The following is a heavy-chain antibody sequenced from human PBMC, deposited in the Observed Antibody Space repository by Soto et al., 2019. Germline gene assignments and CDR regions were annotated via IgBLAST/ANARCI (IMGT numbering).Heavy chain of an antibody. D-gene: IGHD6-19*01. V-gene: IGHV3-23*01. CDR1: GFMFSSYA. CDR2: ISGSGTST. Sequence: GGSLRLSCAASGFMFSSYAMSWVRQAPGKGLEWISAISGSGTSTYYADSVKGRFTISRDNSKKKLYLQMNSLRTEDTAVYYCANTNPLAVTAAQWYYYGMDVWGQGTTVTVSS. CDR3: ANTNPLAVTAAQWYYYGMDV. J-gene: IGHJ6*02.